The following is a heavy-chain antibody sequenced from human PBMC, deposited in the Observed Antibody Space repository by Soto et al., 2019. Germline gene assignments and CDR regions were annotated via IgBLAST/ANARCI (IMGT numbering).Heavy chain of an antibody. CDR1: GGSISSYY. D-gene: IGHD3-22*01. Sequence: PSETLSLTCTVPGGSISSYYWSWIRQPPGKGLEWIGYIYYSGSTNYNPSLKSRVTISVDTSKNQFSLKLSSVTAADTAVYYCARESGYYDSSGYYVDAFDIWGQGTMVTVSS. V-gene: IGHV4-59*01. CDR3: ARESGYYDSSGYYVDAFDI. J-gene: IGHJ3*02. CDR2: IYYSGST.